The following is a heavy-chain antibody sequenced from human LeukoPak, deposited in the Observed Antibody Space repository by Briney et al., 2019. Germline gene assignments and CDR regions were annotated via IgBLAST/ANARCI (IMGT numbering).Heavy chain of an antibody. V-gene: IGHV3-30*04. CDR2: IRYDGSNK. J-gene: IGHJ4*02. D-gene: IGHD6-6*01. CDR1: GFTFDDYA. CDR3: ARLRQLVPDY. Sequence: PGRSLRLSCAASGFTFDDYAMHWVRQAPGKGLEWVAFIRYDGSNKYYADSVKGRFTISRDNSKNTLYLQMNSLRAEDTAVYYCARLRQLVPDYWGQGTLVTVSS.